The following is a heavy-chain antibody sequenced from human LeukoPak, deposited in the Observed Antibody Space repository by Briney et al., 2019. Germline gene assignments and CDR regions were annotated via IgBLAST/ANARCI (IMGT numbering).Heavy chain of an antibody. CDR2: IYHSGST. V-gene: IGHV4-30-2*01. CDR1: GGSISSGGYS. D-gene: IGHD1-26*01. Sequence: SETLSLTCAVSGGSISSGGYSWSWIRQTPGKGLEWIGYIYHSGSTYYNPSLKSRVTISVDRSKNQFSLKLSSVTAADTAVYYCARVGAIPLWGQGTLVTVSS. J-gene: IGHJ4*02. CDR3: ARVGAIPL.